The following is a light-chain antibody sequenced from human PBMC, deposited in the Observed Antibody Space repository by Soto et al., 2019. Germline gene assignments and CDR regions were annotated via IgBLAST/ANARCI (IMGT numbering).Light chain of an antibody. CDR2: DAS. J-gene: IGKJ4*01. V-gene: IGKV3-11*01. CDR3: QHRSNWPRLLT. Sequence: EIVLTQSPATLSLSPGERATLSCRASQSVAGYLAWYQQKPGQAPRLLISDASNRATGIPARFSGSGSGTDFTLTISSLVPEDVAVCYCQHRSNWPRLLTVGGGTKVEIK. CDR1: QSVAGY.